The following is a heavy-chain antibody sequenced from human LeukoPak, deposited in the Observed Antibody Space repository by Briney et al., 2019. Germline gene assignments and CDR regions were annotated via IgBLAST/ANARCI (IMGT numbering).Heavy chain of an antibody. CDR3: ARDSTGIAAN. V-gene: IGHV1-8*01. CDR1: GYTFTSYD. D-gene: IGHD6-25*01. CDR2: MNPNSGNT. J-gene: IGHJ4*02. Sequence: GASVKVSCKASGYTFTSYDINWVRQATGQGLEWMGWMNPNSGNTGCAQKFQDRVTMTTDTSTSTAYMELRSLRSGDTAVYYCARDSTGIAANWGRGTLVTVSS.